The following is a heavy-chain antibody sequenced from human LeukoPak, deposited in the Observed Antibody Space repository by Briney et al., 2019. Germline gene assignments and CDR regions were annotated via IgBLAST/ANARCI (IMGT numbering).Heavy chain of an antibody. CDR3: AKVYPGLAAASFDY. D-gene: IGHD6-13*01. J-gene: IGHJ4*02. CDR2: FDPEDGET. CDR1: GYTLTELS. V-gene: IGHV1-24*01. Sequence: ASVKVSCKVSGYTLTELSMHWVRQAPGKGLEWMGGFDPEDGETIYAQKFQGRVTMTEDTSTDTAYMELSSLRSEDTAVYYCAKVYPGLAAASFDYWGQGTLVTVSS.